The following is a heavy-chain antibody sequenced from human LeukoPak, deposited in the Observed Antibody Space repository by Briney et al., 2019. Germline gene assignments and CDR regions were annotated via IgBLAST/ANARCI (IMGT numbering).Heavy chain of an antibody. D-gene: IGHD1-14*01. Sequence: WETLTLTCTASGVSISNYYWSWIRQPPGKELEWIGDISYSGSITYKRSLMSRVTISVDTSKNQFSLKLNSVTAADTAVYYCARAPPGIGYYFDNWGQGTLVTVS. V-gene: IGHV4-59*01. CDR1: GVSISNYY. J-gene: IGHJ4*02. CDR3: ARAPPGIGYYFDN. CDR2: ISYSGSI.